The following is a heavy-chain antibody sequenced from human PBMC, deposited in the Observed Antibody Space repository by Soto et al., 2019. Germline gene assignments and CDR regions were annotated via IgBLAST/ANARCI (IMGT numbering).Heavy chain of an antibody. CDR1: GFTFSSYA. V-gene: IGHV3-30-3*01. J-gene: IGHJ4*02. D-gene: IGHD2-21*02. CDR3: ARALVTLSYFDY. Sequence: VQLVESGGGVVQPGRSLRLSCAASGFTFSSYAMHWVRQAPGKGLEWVAVISYDGSNKYYADSVKGRFTISRDNSKNTLYLQMNSLRAEDTAVYYCARALVTLSYFDYWGQGTLVTVSS. CDR2: ISYDGSNK.